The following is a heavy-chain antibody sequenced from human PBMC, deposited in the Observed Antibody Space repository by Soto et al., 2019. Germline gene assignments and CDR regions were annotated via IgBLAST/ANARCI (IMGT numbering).Heavy chain of an antibody. Sequence: SETLSLTCAVYGGSFSGYYWSWLRQPPGKGLEWIGEINHSGSTNYNPSLKSRVTISVDTSKNQFSLKLSSVTAADTAVYYCARAHHSSSWSREYYFDYWGQGTLVTVSS. CDR2: INHSGST. V-gene: IGHV4-34*01. CDR3: ARAHHSSSWSREYYFDY. D-gene: IGHD6-13*01. J-gene: IGHJ4*02. CDR1: GGSFSGYY.